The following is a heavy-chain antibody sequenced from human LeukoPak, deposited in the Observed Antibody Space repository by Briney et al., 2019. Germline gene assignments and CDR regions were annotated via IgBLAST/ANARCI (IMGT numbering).Heavy chain of an antibody. CDR1: GGSISSYY. J-gene: IGHJ6*03. V-gene: IGHV4-59*01. CDR3: ARGQNFWSGYTCYYYYMDV. CDR2: IYYSGST. Sequence: SETLSLTCTVSGGSISSYYWSWIRQPPGKGLEWIGYIYYSGSTNYNPSLKSRVTISVDTSKNQFSLKLSSVTAADTAVYYCARGQNFWSGYTCYYYYMDVWGKGTTVTVSS. D-gene: IGHD3-3*01.